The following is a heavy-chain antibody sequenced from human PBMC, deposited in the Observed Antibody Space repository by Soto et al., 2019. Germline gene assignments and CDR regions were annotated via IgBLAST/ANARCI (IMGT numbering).Heavy chain of an antibody. CDR2: INPNSGGT. Sequence: ASVKVSCKASGYTFNGYYMHWVRQAPGQGLEWMGWINPNSGGTNYAQKFQGWVTMTRDTSISTAYMELSRLRSDDTAVYYCARALDIVVVVAATTGAFDIWGQGTMVTVSS. CDR3: ARALDIVVVVAATTGAFDI. D-gene: IGHD2-15*01. V-gene: IGHV1-2*04. CDR1: GYTFNGYY. J-gene: IGHJ3*02.